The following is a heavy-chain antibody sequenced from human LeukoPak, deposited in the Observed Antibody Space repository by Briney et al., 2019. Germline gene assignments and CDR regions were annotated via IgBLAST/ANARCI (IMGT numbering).Heavy chain of an antibody. CDR2: IYYSGST. D-gene: IGHD3/OR15-3a*01. CDR1: GGSISSSSYY. CDR3: ASVWARYFDY. V-gene: IGHV4-39*07. J-gene: IGHJ4*02. Sequence: SETLSLTCTVSGGSISSSSYYWGWIRQPPGKGLEWIGGIYYSGSTYYNPSLKSRVTISVDTSKNQFSLKLSSVTAADTAVYYCASVWARYFDYWGQGTLVTVSS.